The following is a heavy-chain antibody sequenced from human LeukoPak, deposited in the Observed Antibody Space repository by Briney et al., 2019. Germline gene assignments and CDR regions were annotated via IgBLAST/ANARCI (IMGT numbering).Heavy chain of an antibody. D-gene: IGHD6-25*01. CDR1: GGSITSYY. J-gene: IGHJ4*02. V-gene: IGHV4-59*01. CDR2: FYYSGST. Sequence: SETLSLTCTVSGGSITSYYWSWIRQPPGKGLEWIGYFYYSGSTNYNPSLKSRVTISVDLSKNQFFLRLTSVTAADTAVYYCARGAKSSGFWGQGTLVTVSS. CDR3: ARGAKSSGF.